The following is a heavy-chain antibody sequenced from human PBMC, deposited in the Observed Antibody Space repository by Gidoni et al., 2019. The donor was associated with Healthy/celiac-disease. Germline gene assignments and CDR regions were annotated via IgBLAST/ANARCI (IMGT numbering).Heavy chain of an antibody. CDR2: IIPILGIA. J-gene: IGHJ5*02. CDR3: ARDPGYYDSSGYPNWFDP. Sequence: QVQLVQSGAEVKKPGSSVTVSCKASGGTFSSYAISWVRQAPGQGLEWMGRIIPILGIANYAQKFQGRVTITADKSTSTAYMELSSLRSEDTAVYYCARDPGYYDSSGYPNWFDPWGQGTLVTVSS. CDR1: GGTFSSYA. D-gene: IGHD3-22*01. V-gene: IGHV1-69*04.